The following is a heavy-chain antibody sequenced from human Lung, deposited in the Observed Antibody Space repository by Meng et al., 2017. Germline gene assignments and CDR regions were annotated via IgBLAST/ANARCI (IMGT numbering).Heavy chain of an antibody. CDR3: ARGPTTMAHDFDY. D-gene: IGHD4-11*01. Sequence: RQPSGAGRLKPTATLSLPGVVSGGSVSDYYGSWIRQPPGKGLEWIGEINHSGSTNYNPSLESRATISVDTSQNNLSLKLSSVTAADSAVYYCARGPTTMAHDFDYWGQGTLVTSPQ. J-gene: IGHJ4*02. V-gene: IGHV4-34*01. CDR1: GGSVSDYY. CDR2: INHSGST.